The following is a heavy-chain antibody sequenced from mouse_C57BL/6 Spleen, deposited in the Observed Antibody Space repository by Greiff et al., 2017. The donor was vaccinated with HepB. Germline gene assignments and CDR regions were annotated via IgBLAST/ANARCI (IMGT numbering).Heavy chain of an antibody. CDR2: IYPGSGGT. Sequence: VQLQQPGAELVKPGASVKMSCTASGYTFTSYWITWVKQRPGQGLEWIGDIYPGSGGTNYNEKFKSKATLTVDTSSSTAYMQLSSLTSEDSAVYYFANYGSSYDYYAMDYWGQGTSVTVAS. CDR3: ANYGSSYDYYAMDY. CDR1: GYTFTSYW. V-gene: IGHV1-55*01. J-gene: IGHJ4*01. D-gene: IGHD1-1*01.